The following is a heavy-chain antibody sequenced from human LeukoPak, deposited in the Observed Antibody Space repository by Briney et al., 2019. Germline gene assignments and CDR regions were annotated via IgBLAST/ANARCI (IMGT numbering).Heavy chain of an antibody. J-gene: IGHJ4*02. Sequence: GGSLRLSCAASGFTFSSYWMSWVRQAPGKGLEWVANIKQDGSEKYYVDSVKGRFTISRDNAKNSLYLQMNSLRAEDTAVYYCARGCRDYASSGYCLLFDYCGQGTLVTVSS. CDR1: GFTFSSYW. CDR3: ARGCRDYASSGYCLLFDY. V-gene: IGHV3-7*01. CDR2: IKQDGSEK. D-gene: IGHD3-22*01.